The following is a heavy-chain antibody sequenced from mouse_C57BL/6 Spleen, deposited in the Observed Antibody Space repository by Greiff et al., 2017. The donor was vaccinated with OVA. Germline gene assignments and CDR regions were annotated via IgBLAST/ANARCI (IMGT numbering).Heavy chain of an antibody. CDR3: ARWIYGSSDWYFDV. D-gene: IGHD1-1*01. Sequence: QVQLQQPGAELVRPGTSVKLSCKASGYTFTSYWMHWVKQRPGQGLEWIGVIDPSDSYTNYNQKFKGKATLTVDTSSSTAYMQLSSLTSEDSAVYYCARWIYGSSDWYFDVWGTGTTVTVSS. V-gene: IGHV1-59*01. J-gene: IGHJ1*03. CDR1: GYTFTSYW. CDR2: IDPSDSYT.